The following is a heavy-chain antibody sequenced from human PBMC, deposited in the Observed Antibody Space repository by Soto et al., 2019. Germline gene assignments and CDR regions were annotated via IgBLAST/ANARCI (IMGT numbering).Heavy chain of an antibody. J-gene: IGHJ4*02. Sequence: SLRLSCAASGFTFDDYAMHWVRQAPGKGLEWVSGISWNSGSIGYADSVKGRFTISRDNAKNSLYLQMNSLRAEDTALYYCAKGPYYFDYWGQGTLVTVSS. CDR1: GFTFDDYA. CDR3: AKGPYYFDY. CDR2: ISWNSGSI. V-gene: IGHV3-9*01.